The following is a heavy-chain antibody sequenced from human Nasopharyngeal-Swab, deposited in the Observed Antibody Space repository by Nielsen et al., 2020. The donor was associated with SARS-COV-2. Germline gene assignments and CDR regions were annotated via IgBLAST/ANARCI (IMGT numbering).Heavy chain of an antibody. V-gene: IGHV3-30*03. J-gene: IGHJ6*02. CDR3: ARDVRMNV. CDR2: ISYDGSNK. Sequence: GESLKISCAASGFTFSHYGMHWVRQAPGKGLEWVAAISYDGSNKRYVDTVKGRFTISRDNSNNTLYLEVDSLRAEDTAVYYCARDVRMNVWGQGTPVTVSS. CDR1: GFTFSHYG.